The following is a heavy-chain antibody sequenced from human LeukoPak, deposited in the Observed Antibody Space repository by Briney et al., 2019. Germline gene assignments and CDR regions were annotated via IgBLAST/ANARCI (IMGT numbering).Heavy chain of an antibody. J-gene: IGHJ3*02. CDR2: IKQDGSEK. D-gene: IGHD3-16*01. CDR3: ARVGGIDAFDI. Sequence: GGSLRLSCAASGFTFSSYWVSWVRQAPGKGLEWVANIKQDGSEKYYVDSVKGRFTISRDNAKNSLYLQMNSLRAEDTAVYYCARVGGIDAFDIWGQGTMVTVSS. V-gene: IGHV3-7*01. CDR1: GFTFSSYW.